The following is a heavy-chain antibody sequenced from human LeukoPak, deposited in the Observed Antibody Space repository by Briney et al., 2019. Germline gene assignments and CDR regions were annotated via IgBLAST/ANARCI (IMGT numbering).Heavy chain of an antibody. CDR1: GYTFTSYG. J-gene: IGHJ4*02. CDR3: AKGYCSGGRCYVDY. V-gene: IGHV1-18*01. Sequence: ASVKVSCKASGYTFTSYGISWVRQAPGQGLEWMGWISAYNGNTNYAQKLQGRVTMTTDTSTSTAYVELRSLRSDDTAVYYCAKGYCSGGRCYVDYWGQGTLVTVSS. D-gene: IGHD2-15*01. CDR2: ISAYNGNT.